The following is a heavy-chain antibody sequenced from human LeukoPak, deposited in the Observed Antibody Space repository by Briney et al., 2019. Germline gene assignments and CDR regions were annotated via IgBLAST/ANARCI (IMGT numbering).Heavy chain of an antibody. J-gene: IGHJ4*02. CDR2: ISGSGGST. CDR1: GFTFSSYA. D-gene: IGHD2-2*01. V-gene: IGHV3-23*01. CDR3: AKDHGVCSSTSCFVFDY. Sequence: GGSLRLSCAASGFTFSSYAMSWVRQAPGKGLEWVSAISGSGGSTYYADSVKGRFTISRDNSKNTLYLQMNSLRAEDTAVYYCAKDHGVCSSTSCFVFDYWGQGTLVTVSS.